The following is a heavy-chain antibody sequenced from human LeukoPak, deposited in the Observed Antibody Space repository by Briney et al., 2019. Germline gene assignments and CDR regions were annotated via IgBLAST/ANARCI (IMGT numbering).Heavy chain of an antibody. CDR1: GDSFSSVTDY. J-gene: IGHJ4*02. V-gene: IGHV4-39*07. D-gene: IGHD6-13*01. CDR2: GDYSGST. CDR3: AREGSIAAAGTFDY. Sequence: SETLSLTCTVSGDSFSSVTDYWAWIRQPPGKGLEWIASGDYSGSTYYNPSLRSRVTISVDTSKNQFSLKLSSVTAADTAVYYCAREGSIAAAGTFDYWGQGTLVTVSS.